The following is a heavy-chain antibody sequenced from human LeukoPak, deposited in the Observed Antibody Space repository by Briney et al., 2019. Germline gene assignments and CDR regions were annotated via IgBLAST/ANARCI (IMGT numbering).Heavy chain of an antibody. CDR3: ASHCGGSCFS. CDR2: IYYTGTT. V-gene: IGHV4-39*01. CDR1: GGSISSGSHY. D-gene: IGHD2-15*01. Sequence: SETLSLICSVSGGSISSGSHYWGWLRQPQGKGLEWIASIYYTGTTYYNLSLKSRVTMSVHTSKDQFSLKLSSMTAADTAVYYCASHCGGSCFSWGQGTLVTVSS. J-gene: IGHJ4*02.